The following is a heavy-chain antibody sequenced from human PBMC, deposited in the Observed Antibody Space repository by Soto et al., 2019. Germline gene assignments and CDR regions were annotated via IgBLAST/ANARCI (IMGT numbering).Heavy chain of an antibody. D-gene: IGHD3-3*01. CDR2: IDPSESDT. V-gene: IGHV5-10-1*01. Sequence: GESLKISCKGSGYSFTSYWIGWVRQMPGKGLEWMGRIDPSESDTEYTPSFQGHVTISVDKSSSTAYLQWSSLEASDTAMYYCGTLTSNDFSRMDVWGQGTTVTVSS. CDR3: GTLTSNDFSRMDV. J-gene: IGHJ6*02. CDR1: GYSFTSYW.